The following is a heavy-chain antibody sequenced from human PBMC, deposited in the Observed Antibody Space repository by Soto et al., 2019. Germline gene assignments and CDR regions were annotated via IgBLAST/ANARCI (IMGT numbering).Heavy chain of an antibody. CDR2: TYYRSNWYN. CDR1: VYSVSSNSAA. V-gene: IGHV6-1*01. CDR3: ARVGSGWYNEDDFDI. J-gene: IGHJ3*02. D-gene: IGHD6-19*01. Sequence: SQTLSLTCAISVYSVSSNSAAWNWIRQSPSRGLECLGRTYYRSNWYNDYAVSVKSRITINTDTSKNQFSLQLNSVTPEDTAVYYCARVGSGWYNEDDFDIWGNGTRLTASS.